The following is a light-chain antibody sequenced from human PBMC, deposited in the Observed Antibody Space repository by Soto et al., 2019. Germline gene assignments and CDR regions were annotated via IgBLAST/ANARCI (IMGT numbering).Light chain of an antibody. CDR3: QQRNNWQIT. Sequence: EIVLTQSPATLSLSPGERATLSCRASQSIGRYLAWYQQKPGHPPRLLIYDASNRATGIPARFSGSGSGTDFTLTISSLEPEDCAVYYCQQRNNWQITFGQGTRLEI. V-gene: IGKV3-11*01. J-gene: IGKJ5*01. CDR2: DAS. CDR1: QSIGRY.